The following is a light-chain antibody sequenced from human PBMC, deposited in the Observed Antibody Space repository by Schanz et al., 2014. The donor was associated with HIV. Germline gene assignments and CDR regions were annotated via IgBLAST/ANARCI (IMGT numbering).Light chain of an antibody. CDR2: ATS. Sequence: EIVLTQSPGSLSLSPGGRATLSCGASQRLSSSYLAWYQQKRDQPPRLVIYATSTRAAGIPDRFSGTGSGTEFTLTISSLQPDDFATYYCQQYKDNSLHTFGQGTKVEIK. J-gene: IGKJ2*01. V-gene: IGKV3-20*01. CDR1: QRLSSSY. CDR3: QQYKDNSLHT.